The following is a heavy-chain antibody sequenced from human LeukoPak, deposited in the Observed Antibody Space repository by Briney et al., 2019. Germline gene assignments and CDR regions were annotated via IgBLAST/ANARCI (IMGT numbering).Heavy chain of an antibody. CDR1: GGSISSSSYY. J-gene: IGHJ4*02. Sequence: SETLSLTCTVSGGSISSSSYYWGWIRQPPGNGLEWIGSIYYSGSTYYNPSLKSRVTISVDTSKNQFSLKLSSVTAADTAVYYCARHRKMATILYYFDYWGQGTLVTVSS. CDR3: ARHRKMATILYYFDY. V-gene: IGHV4-39*01. D-gene: IGHD5-24*01. CDR2: IYYSGST.